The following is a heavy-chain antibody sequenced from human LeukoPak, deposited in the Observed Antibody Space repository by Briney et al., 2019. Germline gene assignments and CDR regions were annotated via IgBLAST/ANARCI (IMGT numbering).Heavy chain of an antibody. J-gene: IGHJ6*04. Sequence: GGSLRLSCAASGFTANSYNITWVRQAPGKRLEWVSRIYNAGGTYYADPVKGRFTISRDNFKNTLYLQMNSLRAEDTAVYYCGRGRQTVSGPVWGKGTTVTVSS. D-gene: IGHD6-19*01. CDR3: GRGRQTVSGPV. CDR2: IYNAGGT. V-gene: IGHV3-66*01. CDR1: GFTANSYN.